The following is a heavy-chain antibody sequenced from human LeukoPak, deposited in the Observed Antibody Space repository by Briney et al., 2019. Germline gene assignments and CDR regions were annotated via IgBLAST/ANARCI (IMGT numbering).Heavy chain of an antibody. CDR3: AKESGHCGADCLALNDY. CDR2: INTRSSSI. V-gene: IGHV3-21*01. D-gene: IGHD2-21*02. Sequence: GGSLRLSCAASGFTFNSYTMSWVRQAPGEGLEWVSSINTRSSSIYYADSMKGRFTVSRDNTKNSLYLQMNSLTPEDTAVYFCAKESGHCGADCLALNDYWGQGTLVTVSS. CDR1: GFTFNSYT. J-gene: IGHJ4*02.